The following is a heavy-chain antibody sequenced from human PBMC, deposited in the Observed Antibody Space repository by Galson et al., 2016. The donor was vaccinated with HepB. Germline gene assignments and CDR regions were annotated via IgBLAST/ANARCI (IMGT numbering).Heavy chain of an antibody. CDR1: GGSISNSNYY. J-gene: IGHJ6*02. D-gene: IGHD6-13*01. V-gene: IGHV4-39*02. Sequence: SETLSLTCTVSGGSISNSNYYWGWIRQPPGKGLEWIGNIYYTGNSYYNPSLESRLTMSVDTSRNHFSVRLTSVTAADTAVYYCVSRLHPAIAATATTSGDYGMDVWGQGTTVTVSS. CDR3: VSRLHPAIAATATTSGDYGMDV. CDR2: IYYTGNS.